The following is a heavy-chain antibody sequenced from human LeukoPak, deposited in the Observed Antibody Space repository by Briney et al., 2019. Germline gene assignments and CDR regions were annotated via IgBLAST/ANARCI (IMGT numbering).Heavy chain of an antibody. V-gene: IGHV3-30*18. CDR2: ISYDGSNK. D-gene: IGHD4-23*01. J-gene: IGHJ4*02. CDR3: AKPPHGGNSDYFDY. Sequence: GRSLRLSCAASGFTFSSYGMHWVRQAPGKGLEWVAVISYDGSNKYYADSVKGRFTISRDNSKKTLYLQMNSLRAEDTAVYYCAKPPHGGNSDYFDYWGQGTLVTVSS. CDR1: GFTFSSYG.